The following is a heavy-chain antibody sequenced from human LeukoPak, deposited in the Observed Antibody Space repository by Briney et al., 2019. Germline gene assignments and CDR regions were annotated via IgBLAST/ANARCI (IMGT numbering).Heavy chain of an antibody. D-gene: IGHD5-18*01. V-gene: IGHV4-59*01. J-gene: IGHJ4*02. Sequence: PSETLSLTCTVSGGSIIYNYWSWIRQPPGKGLEWIGKIYDSGNTNYNPPLKSRVTISVDTSKNQFSLKLSSVTAADTAVYYCARVRGYSYDLSGFDYWGQGTLVTVSS. CDR1: GGSIIYNY. CDR3: ARVRGYSYDLSGFDY. CDR2: IYDSGNT.